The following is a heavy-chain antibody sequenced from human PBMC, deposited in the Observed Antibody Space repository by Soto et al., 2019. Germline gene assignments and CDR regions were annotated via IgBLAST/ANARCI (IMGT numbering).Heavy chain of an antibody. Sequence: PSETLSLTFAVYGGSFSAYYWSWIRQPPGKGLEWIGEIDHSGSTNYNPSLESRVTISVDTSKNQFSPKVSSVTAADTAVYHCARTDRAIFYGMDVWGQGTTVTVSS. CDR2: IDHSGST. V-gene: IGHV4-34*01. CDR3: ARTDRAIFYGMDV. J-gene: IGHJ6*02. CDR1: GGSFSAYY. D-gene: IGHD3-22*01.